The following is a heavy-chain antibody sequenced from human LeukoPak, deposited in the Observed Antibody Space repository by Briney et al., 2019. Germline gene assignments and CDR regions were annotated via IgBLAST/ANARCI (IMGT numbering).Heavy chain of an antibody. CDR3: ARRYSNYQGGDYYYYYMDV. CDR2: IYYSGST. J-gene: IGHJ6*03. Sequence: SETLFLTCTVSGGSISSSSYYWGWIRQPPGKGLEWIGSIYYSGSTYYNPSLKSRVTISVDTSKNQFSLKLSSVTAADTAVYYCARRYSNYQGGDYYYYYMDVWGKGTTVTVSS. V-gene: IGHV4-39*01. D-gene: IGHD4-11*01. CDR1: GGSISSSSYY.